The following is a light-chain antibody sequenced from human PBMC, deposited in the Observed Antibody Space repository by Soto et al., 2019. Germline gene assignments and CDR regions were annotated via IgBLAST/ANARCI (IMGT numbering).Light chain of an antibody. CDR3: QQFNSWPRT. Sequence: IVMTQSPATVSASPGERVTLSCRASQSVSGNVAWYHQKPGQPPRLLVYGASTTATDIPARFFDSGSETDFTLTITRLQSEDFGTYYCQQFNSWPRTFGQGTKVEIK. CDR2: GAS. J-gene: IGKJ1*01. V-gene: IGKV3-15*01. CDR1: QSVSGN.